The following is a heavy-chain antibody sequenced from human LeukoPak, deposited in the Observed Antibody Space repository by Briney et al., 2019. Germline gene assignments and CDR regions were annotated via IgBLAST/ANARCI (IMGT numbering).Heavy chain of an antibody. CDR3: ARDQCGWYRDAFDI. J-gene: IGHJ3*02. V-gene: IGHV4-4*07. D-gene: IGHD6-19*01. CDR1: GGSISSHY. CDR2: IYTSGST. Sequence: PSETLSLTCTVSGGSISSHYWSWIRQTAGKGLEWIGRIYTSGSTNYNPSLKSRVTTSVDTSKNQFSLKLISVTAADTAVYYCARDQCGWYRDAFDIWGQGTMVTVSS.